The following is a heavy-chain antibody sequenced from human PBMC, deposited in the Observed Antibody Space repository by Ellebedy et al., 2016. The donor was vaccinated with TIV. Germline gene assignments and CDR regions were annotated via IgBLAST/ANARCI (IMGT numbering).Heavy chain of an antibody. V-gene: IGHV3-73*01. D-gene: IGHD2-15*01. CDR3: NYGGSPVDY. J-gene: IGHJ4*02. CDR2: IRSKAHFYAT. CDR1: GFTFSGAA. Sequence: GESLKISCAASGFTFSGAAIHWVRQASGKGLEWVGRIRSKAHFYATAYAASVRGRFAISRDDSNNTAYLQMNRLKTEDTAVYYCNYGGSPVDYWGQGTLVTVSS.